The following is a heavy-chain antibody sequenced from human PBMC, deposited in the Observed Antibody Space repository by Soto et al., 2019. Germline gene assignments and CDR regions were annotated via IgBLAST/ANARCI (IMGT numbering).Heavy chain of an antibody. V-gene: IGHV1-18*01. Sequence: ASVKVCCKASGYTVTTYGISGLRQAPGQGLEWMAWFSAYNGNTNLAQKFQGRVTMTADTSMSTAYMELRSLRSDDTAVYYCARDLVNNSPLDYWGQGTPVTVSS. J-gene: IGHJ4*02. CDR1: GYTVTTYG. CDR2: FSAYNGNT. CDR3: ARDLVNNSPLDY. D-gene: IGHD2-21*01.